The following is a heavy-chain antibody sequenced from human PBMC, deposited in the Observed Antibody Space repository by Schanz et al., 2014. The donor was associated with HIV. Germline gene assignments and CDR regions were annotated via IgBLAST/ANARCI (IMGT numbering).Heavy chain of an antibody. CDR3: AQEEVPNDC. J-gene: IGHJ4*02. CDR2: ISGGGGST. Sequence: VQLVESGGGLVQPGGSLRLSCAASGLTFGSYAMSWVRQAPGKGREWVSAISGGGGSTYYADSVKGRLTISRDNSKNTVYLHMSSLRVEDTAVYYCAQEEVPNDCWGQGTLVTVSS. V-gene: IGHV3-23*04. CDR1: GLTFGSYA.